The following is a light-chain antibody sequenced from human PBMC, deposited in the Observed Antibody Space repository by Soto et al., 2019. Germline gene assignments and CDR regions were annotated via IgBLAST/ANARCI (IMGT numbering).Light chain of an antibody. J-gene: IGLJ2*01. CDR1: SSDVGGYKY. V-gene: IGLV2-14*01. Sequence: QSALTQPASVSGSPGQSITISCTGSSSDVGGYKYVSWYQQHPGKAPKLIIYEVSNRPSGVSHRFSGSKSGNTASLTISGLQAEDEADYYCCSYTSISTGVLFGGGTKLTVL. CDR2: EVS. CDR3: CSYTSISTGVL.